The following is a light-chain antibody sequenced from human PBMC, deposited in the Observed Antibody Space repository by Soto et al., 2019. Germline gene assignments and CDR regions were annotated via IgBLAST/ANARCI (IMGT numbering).Light chain of an antibody. CDR1: TSNIGADYD. CDR3: QSYDSSLINYV. CDR2: GSS. Sequence: QSVLTHPPSVSWAPGQRVTISCTGSTSNIGADYDVHWYQQLPGTAPKLLIYGSSDRPSGVPDRFSGSKSGTSASLAITGLHAEDEADYYCQSYDSSLINYVFGTGTKVTXL. J-gene: IGLJ1*01. V-gene: IGLV1-40*01.